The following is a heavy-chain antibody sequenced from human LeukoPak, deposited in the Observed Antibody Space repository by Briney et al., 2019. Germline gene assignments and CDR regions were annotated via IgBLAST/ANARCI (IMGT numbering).Heavy chain of an antibody. CDR1: GGSISSSSYY. D-gene: IGHD1-26*01. V-gene: IGHV4-61*02. CDR2: IYTSGST. CDR3: AREAVSGTTLGATYLDI. Sequence: SETLSLTCTVSGGSISSSSYYWSWIRQPAGKGLEWIGRIYTSGSTNYNPSLKSRVTISVETSKNQFSLKLSSVTAADTAVYYCAREAVSGTTLGATYLDIWGQGTMVTVSS. J-gene: IGHJ3*02.